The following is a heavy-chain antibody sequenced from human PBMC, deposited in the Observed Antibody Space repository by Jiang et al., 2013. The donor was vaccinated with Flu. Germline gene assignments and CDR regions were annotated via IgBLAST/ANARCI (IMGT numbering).Heavy chain of an antibody. CDR3: ARSQGDEYGDYGGYYFDY. D-gene: IGHD4-17*01. V-gene: IGHV4-39*01. CDR1: GASIFSVHSW. CDR2: IYHRGST. J-gene: IGHJ4*02. Sequence: SGSGLVKPSETLAPKCTVSGASIFSVHSWWGWIRQPPGKGLEWIGSIYHRGSTYSNPSLKSRVTLSIDTSKSQFSLNLSSVTAADTAVYYCARSQGDEYGDYGGYYFDYWGQGTLVTVSS.